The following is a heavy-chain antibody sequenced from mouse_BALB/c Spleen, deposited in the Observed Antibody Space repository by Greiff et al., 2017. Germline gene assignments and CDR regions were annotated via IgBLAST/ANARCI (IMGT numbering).Heavy chain of an antibody. Sequence: QVQLQQPGAELVKPGASVKLSCKASGYTFTSYWMHWVKQRPGQGLEWIGEINPSNGRTNYNEKFKSKATLTVDKSSSTAYMQLSSLTSEDSAVYYCARGGYDGYYDWYFDVWGAGTTVTVSS. CDR2: INPSNGRT. D-gene: IGHD2-3*01. V-gene: IGHV1S81*02. J-gene: IGHJ1*01. CDR1: GYTFTSYW. CDR3: ARGGYDGYYDWYFDV.